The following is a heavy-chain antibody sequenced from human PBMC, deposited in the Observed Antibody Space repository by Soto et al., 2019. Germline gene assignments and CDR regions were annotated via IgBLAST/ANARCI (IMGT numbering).Heavy chain of an antibody. D-gene: IGHD1-7*01. J-gene: IGHJ4*02. V-gene: IGHV4-30-4*01. CDR3: ATMGTPATGLYYFDY. Sequence: QVQLQESGPGLVKPSQTLSLTCTVSGGSISSGNYYWSWIRQPPGKGLEWIGFISYSGRTYYNASRKCRVTISVDTSKNQFSLNLSFVTAADPAVYYWATMGTPATGLYYFDYWGQGTLVTVSS. CDR1: GGSISSGNYY. CDR2: ISYSGRT.